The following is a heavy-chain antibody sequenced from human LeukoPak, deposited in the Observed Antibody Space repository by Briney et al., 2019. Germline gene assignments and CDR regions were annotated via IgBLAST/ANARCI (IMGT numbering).Heavy chain of an antibody. D-gene: IGHD2-15*01. V-gene: IGHV3-30*18. J-gene: IGHJ3*02. Sequence: GSLRLSCAASGFTFSSYGMHWVRQAPGKGLEWVAVISYDGSNEYYADSVKGRFAISRDNSMNTLYLQLNSLRAEDTALYYCAKAVVVVVAAHHDAFDIWGRGTMVTVSS. CDR3: AKAVVVVVAAHHDAFDI. CDR2: ISYDGSNE. CDR1: GFTFSSYG.